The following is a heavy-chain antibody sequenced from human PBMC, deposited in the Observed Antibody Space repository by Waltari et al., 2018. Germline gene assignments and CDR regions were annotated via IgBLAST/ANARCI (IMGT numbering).Heavy chain of an antibody. CDR2: IIPIFGTA. J-gene: IGHJ6*02. V-gene: IGHV1-69*13. CDR3: ARGVVQGLLASYYGMDV. Sequence: QVQLVQSGAEVKKPGSSVKVSCKASGGTFSSYAISWVRQAPGQGLEWMGGIIPIFGTANYAQKFQGRVTITADESTSTAYMELSSLRSEDTAVYYCARGVVQGLLASYYGMDVWGQGTTVTVSS. CDR1: GGTFSSYA. D-gene: IGHD3-10*01.